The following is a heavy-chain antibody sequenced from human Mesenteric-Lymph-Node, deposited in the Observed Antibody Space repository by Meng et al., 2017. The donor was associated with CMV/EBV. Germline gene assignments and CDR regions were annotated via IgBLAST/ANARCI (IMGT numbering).Heavy chain of an antibody. Sequence: GGSLRLSCAASGFTFSAYWMHWVRQAPGKGLVWVSCINSDGSSTSHADSVKGRFTISRDNAKKTLYLQMNSLRAEDTAVYYCATDFWSGRLMDVWGQGTTVTVSS. D-gene: IGHD3-3*01. CDR1: GFTFSAYW. CDR3: ATDFWSGRLMDV. J-gene: IGHJ6*02. V-gene: IGHV3-74*01. CDR2: INSDGSST.